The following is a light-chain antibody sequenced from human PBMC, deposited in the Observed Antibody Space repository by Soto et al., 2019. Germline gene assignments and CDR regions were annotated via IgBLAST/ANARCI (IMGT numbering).Light chain of an antibody. CDR3: SSYTSTNTLV. J-gene: IGLJ3*02. CDR1: SSDVGGYNY. Sequence: QSVLTQPASVSGSPGQSITISCTGTSSDVGGYNYVSWYQQYPGKAPKLMIYEVSYRPSGVSNRFSGSKYGNTASLTISGLQSEDEAHYYCSSYTSTNTLVFGGGTKLTVL. CDR2: EVS. V-gene: IGLV2-14*01.